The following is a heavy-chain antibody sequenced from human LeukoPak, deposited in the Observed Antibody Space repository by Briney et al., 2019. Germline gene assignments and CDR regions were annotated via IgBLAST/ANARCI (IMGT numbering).Heavy chain of an antibody. D-gene: IGHD6-13*01. Sequence: PGGSLRLSCAASGFTFSSYSMNWVRQAPGKGLEWVSSISSSSSSYIYYADSVKGRFTISRDNAKNSLYLQMNGLRAEDTAVYYCARYDRRLDSSWPRTDIWGQGTMVTVSS. CDR3: ARYDRRLDSSWPRTDI. CDR1: GFTFSSYS. V-gene: IGHV3-21*01. J-gene: IGHJ3*02. CDR2: ISSSSSSYI.